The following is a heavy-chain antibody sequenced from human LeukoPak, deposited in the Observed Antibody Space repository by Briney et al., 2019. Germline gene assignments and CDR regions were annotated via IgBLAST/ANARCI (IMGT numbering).Heavy chain of an antibody. J-gene: IGHJ3*02. Sequence: SQTLSLTCTVSGASVSSGDYYWSWIRQHSGKGLEWIGYIYYSGSTYYNPSLKSRLTISVDTSKNQFSLRLSSVTAADTAVYYCARDRGRPDAFDIWGQGTMVTVSS. D-gene: IGHD1-26*01. V-gene: IGHV4-31*03. CDR2: IYYSGST. CDR1: GASVSSGDYY. CDR3: ARDRGRPDAFDI.